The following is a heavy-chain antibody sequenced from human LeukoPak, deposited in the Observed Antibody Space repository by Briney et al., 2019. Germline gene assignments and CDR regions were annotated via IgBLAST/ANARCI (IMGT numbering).Heavy chain of an antibody. D-gene: IGHD6-19*01. V-gene: IGHV1-18*01. CDR2: ISAYNGNT. CDR1: GYTFTSYG. Sequence: ASVKVSCKASGYTFTSYGISWVRQAPGQGLEWMGWISAYNGNTNYAQKLQGRVTMTTDTSTSTAYMELRSLRSDDTAVYYCARALSRAVAGLNGYWGQGTLVTVSS. CDR3: ARALSRAVAGLNGY. J-gene: IGHJ4*02.